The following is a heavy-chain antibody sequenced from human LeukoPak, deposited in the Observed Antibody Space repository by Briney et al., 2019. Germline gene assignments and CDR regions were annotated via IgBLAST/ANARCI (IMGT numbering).Heavy chain of an antibody. CDR1: GFTFSSYA. V-gene: IGHV3-30-3*01. D-gene: IGHD2-15*01. J-gene: IGHJ4*02. Sequence: PGRSLRLSCAASGFTFSSYAMHWVRQAPGKGLEWVAVISYDGSNKYYADSVKGRFTISRDNSKNTLYLQMNSLRAEDTAVYYCARLLIGNWGQGTLVTVSS. CDR2: ISYDGSNK. CDR3: ARLLIGN.